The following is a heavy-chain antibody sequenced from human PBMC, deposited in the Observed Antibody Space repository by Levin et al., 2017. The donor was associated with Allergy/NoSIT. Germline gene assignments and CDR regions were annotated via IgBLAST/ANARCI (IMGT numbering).Heavy chain of an antibody. CDR3: AREVWADSSSFWD. D-gene: IGHD6-13*01. J-gene: IGHJ4*02. CDR2: IYYSGST. Sequence: SETLSLTCTVSGGSISSYYWSWIRQPPGKGLEWIGYIYYSGSTNYNPSLKSRVPISVDTSKNQFSLKLSSVTAADTAVYYCAREVWADSSSFWDWGQGTLVTVSS. V-gene: IGHV4-59*01. CDR1: GGSISSYY.